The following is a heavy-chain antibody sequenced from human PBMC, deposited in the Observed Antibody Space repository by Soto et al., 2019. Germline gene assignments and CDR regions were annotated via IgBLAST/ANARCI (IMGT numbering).Heavy chain of an antibody. CDR1: GYTFSSYA. CDR3: ARGFHDYYYYGMDV. Sequence: ASVKVSCKASGYTFSSYAMHWVRQAPGQRLEWMGWINAGYGNTKSSQKFQDRVTISRDTSASTAYMELTSLRSEDTAVYYCARGFHDYYYYGMDVWGQGTTVTVSS. CDR2: INAGYGNT. V-gene: IGHV1-3*01. J-gene: IGHJ6*02.